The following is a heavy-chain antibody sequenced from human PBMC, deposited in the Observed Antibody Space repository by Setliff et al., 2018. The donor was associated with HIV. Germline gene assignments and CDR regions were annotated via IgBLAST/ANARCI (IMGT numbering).Heavy chain of an antibody. CDR3: ASLARGAFDI. J-gene: IGHJ3*02. V-gene: IGHV3-74*01. CDR1: GFTFSSYW. CDR2: INSDGSST. Sequence: ETLSLTCNVSGFTFSSYWIHWVRQAPGKGLVWVSRINSDGSSTSYADSVKGRFTISRDNAKNTLYLQMNSLRAEDTAVYYCASLARGAFDIWGQGTKVTVSS.